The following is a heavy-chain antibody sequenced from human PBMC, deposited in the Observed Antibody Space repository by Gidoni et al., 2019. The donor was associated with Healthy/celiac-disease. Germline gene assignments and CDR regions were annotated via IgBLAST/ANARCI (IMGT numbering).Heavy chain of an antibody. D-gene: IGHD6-13*01. J-gene: IGHJ4*02. CDR2: SSSSSSTI. Sequence: VQLLESGGVLLQPGGSLRLSCVASGFTFSSYSMNWVRQAPGKGLSGVSYSSSSSSTIYYADYVKGRLTISRDNAKNSLYLKMNSLRAEDTAVYYCASRSAAVDYWGQGTLVTVSS. CDR3: ASRSAAVDY. V-gene: IGHV3-48*01. CDR1: GFTFSSYS.